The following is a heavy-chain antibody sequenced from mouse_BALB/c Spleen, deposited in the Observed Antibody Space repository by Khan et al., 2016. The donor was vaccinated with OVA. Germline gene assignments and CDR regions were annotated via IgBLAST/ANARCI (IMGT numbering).Heavy chain of an antibody. CDR1: GFSLTSYG. V-gene: IGHV2-9*02. Sequence: VQLQESGPAMVAPSQSLSITCTVSGFSLTSYGVHWVRQPPGKGLEWLRVIWAGGSTNYNSALMSRLRISKDNSKSQVFLKMNSLQTDDTAMYYCARYYGNYGWYFDVWGAGTTVTVSS. CDR2: IWAGGST. CDR3: ARYYGNYGWYFDV. D-gene: IGHD2-1*01. J-gene: IGHJ1*01.